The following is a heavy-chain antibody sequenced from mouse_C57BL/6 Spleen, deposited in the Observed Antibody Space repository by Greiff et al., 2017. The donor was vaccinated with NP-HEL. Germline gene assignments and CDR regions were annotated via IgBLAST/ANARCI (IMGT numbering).Heavy chain of an antibody. D-gene: IGHD2-4*01. V-gene: IGHV1-9*01. CDR3: ARGDYYDYDEEAFDY. CDR1: GYTFTGYW. Sequence: QVQLQQSGAELLKPGASVKLSCKATGYTFTGYWIEWVKQRPGHGLEWIGEILPGSGSTNYNEKFKGKATFTADTSSNTAYMQLSSLTTEDSAIYYCARGDYYDYDEEAFDYWGQGTTLTVSS. J-gene: IGHJ2*01. CDR2: ILPGSGST.